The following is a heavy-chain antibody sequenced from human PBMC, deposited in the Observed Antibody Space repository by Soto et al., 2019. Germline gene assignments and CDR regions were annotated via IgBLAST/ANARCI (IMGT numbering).Heavy chain of an antibody. CDR2: IVVASGQT. V-gene: IGHV1-58*02. CDR3: SADRPDIGVGWWV. J-gene: IGHJ6*02. D-gene: IGHD2-15*01. CDR1: GSGFISSG. Sequence: SVKVSCKASGSGFISSGIQWVRQAHGQRLEWIGWIVVASGQTNYAQNFRGRVAITRDTSTATAYIELTGLTSEDTAVYFCSADRPDIGVGWWVWGQGTTVTAP.